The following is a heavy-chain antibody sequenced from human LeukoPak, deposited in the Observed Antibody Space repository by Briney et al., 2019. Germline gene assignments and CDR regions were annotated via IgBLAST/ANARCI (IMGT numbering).Heavy chain of an antibody. J-gene: IGHJ6*02. CDR1: GGSISSGGYY. D-gene: IGHD4-17*01. V-gene: IGHV4-31*03. CDR3: ARALYGDYYYYYGMDV. CDR2: IYYSGST. Sequence: PSQTLSLTCTVSGGSISSGGYYWSWIRQPPGKGLEWIGCIYYSGSTYYNPSLKSRVTISVYTSKNQFSLKLSSVTAADRAVYYGARALYGDYYYYYGMDVWGQGTTVTVSS.